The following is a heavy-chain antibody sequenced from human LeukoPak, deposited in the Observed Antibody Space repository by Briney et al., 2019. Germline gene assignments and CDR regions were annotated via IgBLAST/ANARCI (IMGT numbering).Heavy chain of an antibody. Sequence: SETLSLTCAVYGGSFSGYYWSWIRQPPGKGLEWIGEINHSGGTNYNPSLKSRVTISVDTSKNQFSLKLSSVTAADTAVYYCARGRPYSHFRFDPWGQGTLVTVSS. CDR2: INHSGGT. V-gene: IGHV4-34*01. CDR1: GGSFSGYY. CDR3: ARGRPYSHFRFDP. J-gene: IGHJ5*02. D-gene: IGHD2-15*01.